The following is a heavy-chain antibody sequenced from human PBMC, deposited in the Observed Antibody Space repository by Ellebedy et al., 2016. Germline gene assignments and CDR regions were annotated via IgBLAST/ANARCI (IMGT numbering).Heavy chain of an antibody. V-gene: IGHV3-21*01. J-gene: IGHJ4*02. D-gene: IGHD3-22*01. CDR3: ARVWRHYYDSSGYFDY. CDR2: ISSSSSYI. CDR1: GFTFSSYS. Sequence: GESLKISCAASGFTFSSYSMNWVRQAPGKGLEWVSSISSSSSYIYYADSVKGRFTISRDNAKNSLYLQMNSLRAEDTAVYYCARVWRHYYDSSGYFDYWGQGTLVTVSS.